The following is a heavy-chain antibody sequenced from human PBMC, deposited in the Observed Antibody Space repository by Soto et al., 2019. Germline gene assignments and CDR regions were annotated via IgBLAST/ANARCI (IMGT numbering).Heavy chain of an antibody. D-gene: IGHD6-13*01. CDR1: GGSFSGYY. Sequence: SETLSLTCAVYGGSFSGYYWSWIRQPPGKGLEWIGEINHSGSTNYNPSLKSRVTISVDTSKNQFSLNLRSVTAADTAVYYCAGGRGRQQLVMTYYYGMDVWGQGTTVTVSS. CDR3: AGGRGRQQLVMTYYYGMDV. J-gene: IGHJ6*02. CDR2: INHSGST. V-gene: IGHV4-34*01.